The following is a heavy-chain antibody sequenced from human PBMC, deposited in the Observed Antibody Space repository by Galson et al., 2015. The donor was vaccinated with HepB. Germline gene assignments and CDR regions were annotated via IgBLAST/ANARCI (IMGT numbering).Heavy chain of an antibody. CDR3: ARVADADYGDHSHFDY. CDR2: IRYDGNNE. D-gene: IGHD4-17*01. CDR1: GFSFSTYG. Sequence: SLRLSCAASGFSFSTYGMHWVRQAPGKGLEWVTFIRYDGNNEYYADSVKGRFTISRDNAKKSLYLQINSLRAEDTAVYYCARVADADYGDHSHFDYWGQETLVTVSS. J-gene: IGHJ4*02. V-gene: IGHV3-30*02.